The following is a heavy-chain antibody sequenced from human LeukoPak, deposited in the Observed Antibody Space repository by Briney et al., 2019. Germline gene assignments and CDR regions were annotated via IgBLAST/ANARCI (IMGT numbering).Heavy chain of an antibody. J-gene: IGHJ4*02. Sequence: GGSLRLSCAASGFTFSSYGMHWVRQAPGKWLEWVAFIRYDGSNKYYADSVKGRFTISRDNSKNTLYLQMNSLRAEDTAVYYCAKGPYDSSGYYFDYWGQGTLVTVSS. CDR2: IRYDGSNK. CDR1: GFTFSSYG. CDR3: AKGPYDSSGYYFDY. V-gene: IGHV3-30*02. D-gene: IGHD3-22*01.